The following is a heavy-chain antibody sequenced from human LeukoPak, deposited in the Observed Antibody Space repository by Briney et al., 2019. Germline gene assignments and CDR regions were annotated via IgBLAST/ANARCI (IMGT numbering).Heavy chain of an antibody. D-gene: IGHD4-17*01. Sequence: ASVRVSCKASGYTFTSYGSSWVRQAPGQGLEWMGWISAYNGNTNYAQKLQGRVTMTTDTSTSTAYMELRSLRSDDTAVYYCARIDDYGDYRTFDYWGQGTLFTVSS. CDR3: ARIDDYGDYRTFDY. J-gene: IGHJ4*02. CDR1: GYTFTSYG. CDR2: ISAYNGNT. V-gene: IGHV1-18*01.